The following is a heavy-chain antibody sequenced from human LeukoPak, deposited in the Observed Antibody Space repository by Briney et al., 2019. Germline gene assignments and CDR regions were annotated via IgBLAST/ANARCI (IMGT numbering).Heavy chain of an antibody. CDR1: GYTFTSYD. D-gene: IGHD2-15*01. CDR3: ASSVYCSGGSCYSSFDY. Sequence: ASVKVSFKASGYTFTSYDINWVRQATGQGLEWMGWMNPNSGNTAYAQKFQGRVTMTRNTSISTAYMELSSLRSEDTAVYYCASSVYCSGGSCYSSFDYWGQGTLVTVSS. CDR2: MNPNSGNT. J-gene: IGHJ4*02. V-gene: IGHV1-8*01.